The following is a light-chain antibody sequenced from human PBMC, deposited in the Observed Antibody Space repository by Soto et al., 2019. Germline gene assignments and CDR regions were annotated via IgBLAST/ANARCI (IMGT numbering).Light chain of an antibody. J-gene: IGKJ3*01. CDR3: QQYNDWPLT. V-gene: IGKV3-15*01. CDR2: GPS. CDR1: QGVRDN. Sequence: EIVMTQSPATLSVSPGERATLSCRASQGVRDNLAWYQQRPGQPPRLLIYGPSTRATGIPDRFSGSGSGTEFTLTISSLQSEDFAVYYCQQYNDWPLTFGPGTKVDIK.